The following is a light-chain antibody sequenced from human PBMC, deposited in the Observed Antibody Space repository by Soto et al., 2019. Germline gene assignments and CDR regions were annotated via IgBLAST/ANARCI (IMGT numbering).Light chain of an antibody. CDR3: QQYVTSPWT. J-gene: IGKJ1*01. V-gene: IGKV3-20*01. CDR2: GAS. CDR1: QSVAYNY. Sequence: EIVLTQSPGTLSLSPGERATLSCRASQSVAYNYLAWYQQRPGQAPRLLISGASNRATGVPDRVSGSGSGTDFTLSISRLEPEDFAVYFCQQYVTSPWTFGQGTKVDIK.